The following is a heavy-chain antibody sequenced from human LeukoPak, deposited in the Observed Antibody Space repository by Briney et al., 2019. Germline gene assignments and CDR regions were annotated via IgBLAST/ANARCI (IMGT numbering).Heavy chain of an antibody. V-gene: IGHV4-30-2*01. CDR3: ARASTVTRTIYFDF. Sequence: SETLSLTCAVSGGSISSGGYSWSWIRQPPGKGLEWIGYIYHSGSTYYNPSLKSRVTISVDRSKNQFSLKLSSVTAADTAVYYCARASTVTRTIYFDFWGQGTLVTVSS. J-gene: IGHJ4*02. D-gene: IGHD4-17*01. CDR2: IYHSGST. CDR1: GGSISSGGYS.